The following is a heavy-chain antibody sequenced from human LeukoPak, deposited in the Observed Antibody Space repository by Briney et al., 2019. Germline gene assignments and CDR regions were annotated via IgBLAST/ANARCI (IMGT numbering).Heavy chain of an antibody. CDR1: GGSISSSSYY. D-gene: IGHD3-10*01. V-gene: IGHV4-39*07. J-gene: IGHJ3*02. CDR2: IYHSGST. Sequence: SETLSLTCTVSGGSISSSSYYWGWIRQPPGKGLEWIGSIYHSGSTYYNPSLKSRVTISVDTSKNQFSLKLSSVTAADTAVYYCARARHMVRGDDAFDIWGQGTMVTVSS. CDR3: ARARHMVRGDDAFDI.